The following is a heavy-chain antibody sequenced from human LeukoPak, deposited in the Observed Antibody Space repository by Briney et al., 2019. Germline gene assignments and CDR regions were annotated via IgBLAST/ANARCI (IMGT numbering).Heavy chain of an antibody. CDR1: GGSISSYY. J-gene: IGHJ4*02. V-gene: IGHV4-59*01. D-gene: IGHD5-24*01. Sequence: SETLSLTCIVSGGSISSYYWSWIRQPPGKGLEWIGYMYHSGSTDYNPSLKSRVTISVDTSKNQFSLKLRSVTAADTAVYYCARGGEMATVDYWGQGTLVTVSS. CDR3: ARGGEMATVDY. CDR2: MYHSGST.